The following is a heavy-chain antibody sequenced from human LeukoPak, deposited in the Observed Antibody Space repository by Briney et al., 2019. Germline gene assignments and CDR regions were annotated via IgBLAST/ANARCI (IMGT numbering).Heavy chain of an antibody. Sequence: TLSLTCAVYGRSFSGYYWSWIRQPPGKGLEWIGEINHSGSTSYNPSLKSRVTISVDTSKNQFSLKLSSVTAADTAVYYCAREIAARPHYYYYYMDVWGKGTTVTVSS. CDR3: AREIAARPHYYYYYMDV. D-gene: IGHD6-6*01. J-gene: IGHJ6*03. V-gene: IGHV4-34*01. CDR2: INHSGST. CDR1: GRSFSGYY.